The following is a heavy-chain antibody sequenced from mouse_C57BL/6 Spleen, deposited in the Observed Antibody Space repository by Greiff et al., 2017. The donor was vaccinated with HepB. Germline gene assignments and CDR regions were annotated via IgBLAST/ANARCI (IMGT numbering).Heavy chain of an antibody. V-gene: IGHV1-53*01. CDR1: GYTFTSYW. J-gene: IGHJ4*01. CDR3: ARLRDGYSYAMDY. D-gene: IGHD2-3*01. Sequence: QVQLQQPGTELVKPGASVKLSCKASGYTFTSYWMHWVKQRPGQGLEWIGNINPSNGGTNYNEKFKSKATLTVDKSSSTAYMQLSSLTSEDSAVYDGARLRDGYSYAMDYWGQGTSVTVSS. CDR2: INPSNGGT.